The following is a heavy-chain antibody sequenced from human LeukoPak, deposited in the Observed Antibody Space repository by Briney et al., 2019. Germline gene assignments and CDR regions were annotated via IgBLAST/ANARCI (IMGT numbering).Heavy chain of an antibody. J-gene: IGHJ4*02. D-gene: IGHD3-22*01. V-gene: IGHV4-30-2*01. CDR1: GGSISSGGYY. Sequence: SETLSLTCTVSGGSISSGGYYWSWIRQPPGKGLEWIGYIYHSGSTYYNPSLKSRVTISVDRSKNQFSLKLSSVTAADTAVYYCARESYYDSSGYYYRMGVDYWGQGTLVTVSS. CDR2: IYHSGST. CDR3: ARESYYDSSGYYYRMGVDY.